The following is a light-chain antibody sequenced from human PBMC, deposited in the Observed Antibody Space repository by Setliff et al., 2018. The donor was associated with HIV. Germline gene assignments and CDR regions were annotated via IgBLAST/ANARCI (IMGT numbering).Light chain of an antibody. CDR3: SSGTSSSTPYV. CDR1: SSDVGSSNR. V-gene: IGLV2-18*02. CDR2: EVS. J-gene: IGLJ1*01. Sequence: QSVLTQPPSVSGSPGQSVTISCTGTSSDVGSSNRVSWYQQPPGTAPRLMIYEVSSRPSGVPDRFSGSKSGNTASLTISGLQAEDEDDYYCSSGTSSSTPYVFGTGTKVTVL.